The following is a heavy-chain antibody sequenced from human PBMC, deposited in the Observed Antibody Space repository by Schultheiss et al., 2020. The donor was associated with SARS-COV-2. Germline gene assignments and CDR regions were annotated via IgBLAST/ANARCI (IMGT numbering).Heavy chain of an antibody. CDR3: ARGATHYYGMDV. V-gene: IGHV3-23*01. CDR1: GFTFSSYA. CDR2: ISGSGGST. J-gene: IGHJ6*02. Sequence: GGFLRLSCAASGFTFSSYAMSWVRQAPGKGLEWVSAISGSGGSTYYADSVKGRFTISRDNSKNTLYLQMNSLRAEDTAVYYCARGATHYYGMDVWGQGTTVTVSS.